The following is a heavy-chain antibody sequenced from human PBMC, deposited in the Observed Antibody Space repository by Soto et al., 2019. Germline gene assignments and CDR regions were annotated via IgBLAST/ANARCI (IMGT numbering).Heavy chain of an antibody. V-gene: IGHV3-33*01. CDR2: IWSDGSNK. J-gene: IGHJ6*02. Sequence: GGSLRLSCTASGFTFSSNGMHWVRQAPGKGLEWVAVIWSDGSNKYYADSVKGRFTIFRDNSKSTLYLQMNGLRAEDTAVYYCARDGSNKPGFYYGMDVRGQGTTVTVSS. D-gene: IGHD6-13*01. CDR1: GFTFSSNG. CDR3: ARDGSNKPGFYYGMDV.